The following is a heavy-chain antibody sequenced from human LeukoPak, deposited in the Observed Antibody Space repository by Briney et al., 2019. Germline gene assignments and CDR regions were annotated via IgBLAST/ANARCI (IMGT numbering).Heavy chain of an antibody. J-gene: IGHJ6*03. CDR2: IYYSGST. D-gene: IGHD3-16*01. Sequence: PSETLSLTCTVSGGSISSSSYYWGWIRQPPGKGLEWIASIYYSGSTYYNPSLKSRVTISVDTSKNQFSLKLSSVTAADTAVYYCARISKRVITTKDYYYMDVWGKGTTVTVSS. CDR3: ARISKRVITTKDYYYMDV. V-gene: IGHV4-39*01. CDR1: GGSISSSSYY.